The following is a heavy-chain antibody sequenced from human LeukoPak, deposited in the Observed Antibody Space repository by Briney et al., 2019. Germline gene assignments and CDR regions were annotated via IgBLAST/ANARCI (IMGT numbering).Heavy chain of an antibody. J-gene: IGHJ5*02. CDR3: ARTLVTAGGWFDP. V-gene: IGHV1-2*02. D-gene: IGHD2-2*01. Sequence: ASVKVSCKASGYTFTGYYMHWVRQAPGQGLDWMGWINPNSGGTNYAQKFQGRVTMTRDTSISTAYMELSRLRSDDTAVYYCARTLVTAGGWFDPWGQGTLVTVSS. CDR1: GYTFTGYY. CDR2: INPNSGGT.